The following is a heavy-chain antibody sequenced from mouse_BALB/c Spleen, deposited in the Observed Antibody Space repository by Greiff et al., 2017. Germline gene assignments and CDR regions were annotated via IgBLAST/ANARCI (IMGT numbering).Heavy chain of an antibody. D-gene: IGHD1-2*01. CDR2: IDPYNGGT. CDR3: ARETVFTTATAPLAY. J-gene: IGHJ3*01. V-gene: IGHV1S135*01. CDR1: GYAFTSYN. Sequence: EVQLQQSGPELVKPGASVKVSCKASGYAFTSYNMYWVKQSHGKSLEWIGYIDPYNGGTSYNQKFKGKATLTVDKSSSTAYMHLNSLTSEDSAVYYCARETVFTTATAPLAYWGQGTLVTVSA.